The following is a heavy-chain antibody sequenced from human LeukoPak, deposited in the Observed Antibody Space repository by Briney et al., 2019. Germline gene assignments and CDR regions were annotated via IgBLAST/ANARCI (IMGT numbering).Heavy chain of an antibody. V-gene: IGHV4-59*08. CDR3: ARQGDYRYPFDS. J-gene: IGHJ4*02. CDR2: VYYSGST. Sequence: SETLSLTCAVYGGSFSGYYWSWIRQPPGKGLEWIGYVYYSGSTNYNPSLKGRVTISVDTSKSQFSLKLTSVTAADTAVYYCARQGDYRYPFDSWGQGTLVTVSS. CDR1: GGSFSGYY. D-gene: IGHD3-16*02.